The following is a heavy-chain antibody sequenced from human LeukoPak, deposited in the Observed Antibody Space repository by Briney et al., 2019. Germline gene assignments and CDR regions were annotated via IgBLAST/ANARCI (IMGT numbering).Heavy chain of an antibody. CDR1: GYTFTSYG. D-gene: IGHD3-16*02. Sequence: GASVKVSCKASGYTFTSYGISWVRQSPGQGLEWMGWVSGDDGNRNYAQKFQGRVTMTTDTSTSTAYMELRSLGSDDTAVYYCARCDYVWGNYHYRPILYFDLWGQGTLVTVSS. J-gene: IGHJ4*02. CDR2: VSGDDGNR. V-gene: IGHV1-18*01. CDR3: ARCDYVWGNYHYRPILYFDL.